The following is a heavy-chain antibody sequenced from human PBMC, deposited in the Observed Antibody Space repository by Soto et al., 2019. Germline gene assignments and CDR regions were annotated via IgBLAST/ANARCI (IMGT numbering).Heavy chain of an antibody. Sequence: GGSLRLSCAASGFTFSSYAMSWVRQAPGKGLEWVSAISGSGGSTYYADSVKGRFTISRDNSKNTLYLQMNSLRAEDTAVYYCAKGEGSSHYYGMDVWGQGTTVTVSS. V-gene: IGHV3-23*01. CDR2: ISGSGGST. CDR1: GFTFSSYA. J-gene: IGHJ6*02. CDR3: AKGEGSSHYYGMDV. D-gene: IGHD6-13*01.